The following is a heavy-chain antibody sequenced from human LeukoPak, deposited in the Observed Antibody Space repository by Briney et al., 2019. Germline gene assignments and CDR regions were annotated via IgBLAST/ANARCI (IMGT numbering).Heavy chain of an antibody. Sequence: SETLSLTCTVSGGSISSYYWSWIRQPPGKGLEWIGYIYYSGSTNYNPSLKSRVTISVDTSKNQFSLKLSSVTAADTAVYYCAREGIAAAGSNYWGQGTLVTVSS. D-gene: IGHD6-13*01. J-gene: IGHJ4*02. V-gene: IGHV4-59*12. CDR3: AREGIAAAGSNY. CDR1: GGSISSYY. CDR2: IYYSGST.